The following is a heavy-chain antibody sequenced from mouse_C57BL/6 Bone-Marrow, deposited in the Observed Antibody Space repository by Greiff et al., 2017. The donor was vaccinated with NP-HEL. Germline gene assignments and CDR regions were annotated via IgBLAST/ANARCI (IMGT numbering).Heavy chain of an antibody. CDR3: TVGYTAGFAY. CDR1: GFTFSNYW. J-gene: IGHJ3*01. V-gene: IGHV6-3*01. Sequence: DVKLVESGGGLVQPGGSMKLSCVASGFTFSNYWMNWVRQSPEKGLEWVAQIRLKSDNYATHYAESVKGRFTISRDDSKSSVYLQMNNLRAEDTGIYYCTVGYTAGFAYWGQGTLVTVSA. D-gene: IGHD5-1-1*01. CDR2: IRLKSDNYAT.